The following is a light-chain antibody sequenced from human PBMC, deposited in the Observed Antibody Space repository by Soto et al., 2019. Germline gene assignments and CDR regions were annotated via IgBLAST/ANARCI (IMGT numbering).Light chain of an antibody. J-gene: IGLJ1*01. CDR2: DVS. CDR3: GSYTGSAYV. Sequence: QSVLTQPRSVSGSPGQSVTISCTGTSSDVGGYNYVSWYQQHPGKAPKLMIYDVSKRPSGVPDRFSGSKSGNTASLTISGLQAEDEADYYCGSYTGSAYVFGTGTKLTVL. CDR1: SSDVGGYNY. V-gene: IGLV2-11*01.